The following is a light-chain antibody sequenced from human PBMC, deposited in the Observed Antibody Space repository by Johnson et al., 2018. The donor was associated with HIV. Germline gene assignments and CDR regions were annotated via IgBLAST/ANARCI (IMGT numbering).Light chain of an antibody. CDR2: ENN. V-gene: IGLV1-51*02. CDR3: GTWDSSLSGV. J-gene: IGLJ1*01. CDR1: SSNIGNNY. Sequence: SVLTQPPSVSAAPGQQVTISCSGSSSNIGNNYVSWYQQLPGTAPKLLIYENNKRPSGIPARFSGSKSGTSATLGITGLQTGDEADYYCGTWDSSLSGVFGTGTKVTVL.